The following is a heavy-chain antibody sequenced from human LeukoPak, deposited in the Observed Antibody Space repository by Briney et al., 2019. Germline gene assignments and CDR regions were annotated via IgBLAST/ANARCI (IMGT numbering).Heavy chain of an antibody. CDR1: GFTFSSYW. J-gene: IGHJ4*02. V-gene: IGHV3-7*03. D-gene: IGHD3-9*01. Sequence: GGSLRLSCAASGFTFSSYWMSWVRQAPGKGLEWVANIKQDGSEKYYVDSVKGRFTISRDNSKNTLYLQMNSLRAEDTAVYYCAKDLTGPLYWGQGTLVTVSS. CDR2: IKQDGSEK. CDR3: AKDLTGPLY.